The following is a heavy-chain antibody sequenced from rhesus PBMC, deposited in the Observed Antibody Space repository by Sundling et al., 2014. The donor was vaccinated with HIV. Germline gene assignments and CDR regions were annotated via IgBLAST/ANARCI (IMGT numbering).Heavy chain of an antibody. CDR1: GGSISESYR. D-gene: IGHD2-39*02. Sequence: QVQLQESGPGLVKPSETLSLTCAVSGGSISESYRWSWIRQPPGKGLEWIGYIYGTTTTTTNYNPSLNSRVTISKDTSKNQVSLKLSSVTAADTAVYYCARDRGVVVVTRGYYALDSWGQGVVVTVSS. CDR3: ARDRGVVVVTRGYYALDS. J-gene: IGHJ6*01. CDR2: IYGTTTTTT. V-gene: IGHV4S10*01.